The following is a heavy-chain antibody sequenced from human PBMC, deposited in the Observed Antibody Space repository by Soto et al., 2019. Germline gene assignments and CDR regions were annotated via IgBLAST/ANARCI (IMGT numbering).Heavy chain of an antibody. D-gene: IGHD3-9*01. CDR1: GYTFTGYY. J-gene: IGHJ6*02. CDR2: INPNSGGT. Sequence: ASVKVSCKASGYTFTGYYMHWVRQAPGQGLEWMGWINPNSGGTNYAQKFQGWVTMTRDTSISTAYMELSRLRSDDTAVYYCARVHQGISRYFDWSRYYYYYGMDVWGQGTTVTVSS. V-gene: IGHV1-2*04. CDR3: ARVHQGISRYFDWSRYYYYYGMDV.